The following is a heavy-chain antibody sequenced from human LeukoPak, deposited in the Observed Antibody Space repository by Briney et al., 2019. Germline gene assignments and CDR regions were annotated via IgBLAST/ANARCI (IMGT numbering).Heavy chain of an antibody. CDR1: GGTFSSYA. CDR3: ARKNIVVVPAAMYNWFDP. J-gene: IGHJ5*02. CDR2: IIPIYGTA. V-gene: IGHV1-69*05. Sequence: ASVTVSCKASGGTFSSYAISWVRQAPGQGLEWMGGIIPIYGTANYAQKFQGRVTITTDDSTSTAYMELSSLRSEDTAVYYCARKNIVVVPAAMYNWFDPWGQGTLVTVSS. D-gene: IGHD2-2*01.